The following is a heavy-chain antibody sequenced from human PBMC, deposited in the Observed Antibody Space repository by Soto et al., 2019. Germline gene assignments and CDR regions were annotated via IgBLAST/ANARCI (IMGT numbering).Heavy chain of an antibody. V-gene: IGHV3-23*01. CDR3: AKSSSNYFYYYYMDV. CDR2: ISDSGGST. J-gene: IGHJ6*03. D-gene: IGHD3-16*02. Sequence: GGSLRLSCAASGFTFSSYAMSWVRQAPGKGLEWVSAISDSGGSTYYADSVKGRFTISRDKSKNTLYLQMNSLRAEDTAVYYCAKSSSNYFYYYYMDVWGKGTTVTVS. CDR1: GFTFSSYA.